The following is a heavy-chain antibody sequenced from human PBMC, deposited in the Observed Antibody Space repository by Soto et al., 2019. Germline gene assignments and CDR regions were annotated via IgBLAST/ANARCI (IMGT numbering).Heavy chain of an antibody. Sequence: GGSLRVSCAASGFTFSTYWMTWVRQAPGKGMEWVSTIKGSGGSTYYADSVKGRFTISRDNPKNTLYLQMNSLRAEDTAVYYCAKDIGGSPYYFDYWGQGTLVTVSS. V-gene: IGHV3-23*01. J-gene: IGHJ4*02. D-gene: IGHD1-26*01. CDR3: AKDIGGSPYYFDY. CDR1: GFTFSTYW. CDR2: IKGSGGST.